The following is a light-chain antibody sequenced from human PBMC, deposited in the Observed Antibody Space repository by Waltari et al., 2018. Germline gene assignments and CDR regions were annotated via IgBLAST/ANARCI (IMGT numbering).Light chain of an antibody. V-gene: IGLV4-69*01. CDR3: QTGGHGTWV. CDR2: GNSDGSH. CDR1: SGHSSNI. J-gene: IGLJ3*02. Sequence: QLVLTQSPSASASLGASVKLTCTLSSGHSSNIVAWHQQQAEKGPRYLMKGNSDGSHSKGDEIPDRFSGSSSGAERYLTISSLQSEDEADYYCQTGGHGTWVFGGGTKLTVL.